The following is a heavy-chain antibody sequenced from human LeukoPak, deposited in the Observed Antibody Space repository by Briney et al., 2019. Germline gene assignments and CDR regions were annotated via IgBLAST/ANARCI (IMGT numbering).Heavy chain of an antibody. CDR1: GFTFSSYA. D-gene: IGHD2-15*01. CDR2: ISYDGSNK. CDR3: ARDRHGYCSGGSCYSLLGPFDY. J-gene: IGHJ4*02. V-gene: IGHV3-30-3*01. Sequence: GGSLRLSCAASGFTFSSYAMHWVRQAPGKGLEWVAVISYDGSNKYYADSVKGRFTISRDNSKNALYLQMNSLRAEDTAVYYCARDRHGYCSGGSCYSLLGPFDYWGQGTLVTVSS.